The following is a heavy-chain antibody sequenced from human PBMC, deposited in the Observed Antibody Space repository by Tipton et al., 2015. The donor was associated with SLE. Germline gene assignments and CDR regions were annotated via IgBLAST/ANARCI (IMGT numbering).Heavy chain of an antibody. Sequence: SLRLSCEASGLTFSTCSMHWVRQAPGKGLEWVSSVDSYSTYRDYADSVRGRFTISRDNAKNSMYLQMNSVRDEDTGVYFCASSPRGYNWNDVASYYYMDVWGRGTTVTVSS. CDR2: VDSYSTYR. CDR3: ASSPRGYNWNDVASYYYMDV. J-gene: IGHJ6*03. V-gene: IGHV3-21*01. CDR1: GLTFSTCS. D-gene: IGHD1-20*01.